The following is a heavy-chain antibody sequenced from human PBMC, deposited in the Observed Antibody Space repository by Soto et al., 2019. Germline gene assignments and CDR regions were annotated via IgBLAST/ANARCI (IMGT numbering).Heavy chain of an antibody. J-gene: IGHJ4*02. CDR3: ARAPLEYYYDTSGSGPFDY. V-gene: IGHV5-51*01. Sequence: GESLKISCQGSGYRFTNYWIAWVRQMPGEGLEWMGIIYPGDSDTRYSPSFQGQATISADKSISTVYLRWSSLKASDTAMYYCARAPLEYYYDTSGSGPFDYWGQGTLVTVSS. CDR1: GYRFTNYW. D-gene: IGHD3-22*01. CDR2: IYPGDSDT.